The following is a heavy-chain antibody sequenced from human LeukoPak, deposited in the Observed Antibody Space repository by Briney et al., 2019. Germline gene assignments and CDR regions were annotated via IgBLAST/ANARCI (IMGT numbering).Heavy chain of an antibody. CDR3: ARAPEGGMDV. CDR2: IISILGIA. V-gene: IGHV1-69*04. CDR1: GGTFSSYA. Sequence: SVKVSCKASGGTFSSYAISWVRQAPGQGLEWVGRIISILGIANYAQKFQGRVTITADKSTSTAYMELSSLRSEDTAVYYCARAPEGGMDVWGQGTTVTVSS. J-gene: IGHJ6*02.